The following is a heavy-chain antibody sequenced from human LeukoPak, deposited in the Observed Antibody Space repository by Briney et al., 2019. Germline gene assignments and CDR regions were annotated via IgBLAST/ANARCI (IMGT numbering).Heavy chain of an antibody. V-gene: IGHV1-18*01. Sequence: AASVKVSCKASGYTFTSYGISWVRQAPGQGREGMGWISAYNGNTNYAQTLQGRVTMTTDTSTSTAYMEMRSLRSDDTAVYYCARENYCSGSYWFDPWGQGTLVTVSS. CDR1: GYTFTSYG. D-gene: IGHD3-10*01. J-gene: IGHJ5*02. CDR3: ARENYCSGSYWFDP. CDR2: ISAYNGNT.